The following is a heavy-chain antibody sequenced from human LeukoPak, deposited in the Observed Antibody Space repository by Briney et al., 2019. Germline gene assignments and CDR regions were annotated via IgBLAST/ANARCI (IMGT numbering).Heavy chain of an antibody. Sequence: PSETLSLTCAVSGGSISSGGYSWSWIRQPPGKGLEWIGYIYYSGSTNYNPSLKSRVTISVDTSKNQFSLKLSSVTAADTAVYYCARGMGHQADAFDIWGQGTMVTVSS. CDR3: ARGMGHQADAFDI. J-gene: IGHJ3*02. CDR2: IYYSGST. D-gene: IGHD2-8*01. CDR1: GGSISSGGYS. V-gene: IGHV4-61*08.